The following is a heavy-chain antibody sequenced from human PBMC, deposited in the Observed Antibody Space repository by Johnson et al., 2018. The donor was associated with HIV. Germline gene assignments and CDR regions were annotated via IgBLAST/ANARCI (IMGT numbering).Heavy chain of an antibody. J-gene: IGHJ3*02. CDR3: AREWGVGYYYGSGILDAFDI. Sequence: QMLLVESGGGVVQPGRSLRLSCAASGFTFSSYAMHWVRQAPGKGLEWVAVISYDGSNKYYADSVKGRFTISSAHAKNSLYLQMNSLRAEDTAVYYCAREWGVGYYYGSGILDAFDIWGQGTMVTVSS. D-gene: IGHD3-10*01. CDR1: GFTFSSYA. V-gene: IGHV3-30-3*01. CDR2: ISYDGSNK.